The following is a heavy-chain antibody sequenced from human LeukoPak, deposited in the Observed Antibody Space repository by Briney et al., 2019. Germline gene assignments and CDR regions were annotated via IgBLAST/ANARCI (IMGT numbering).Heavy chain of an antibody. Sequence: SVKVSCKASGYTFTSYGISWVRQAPGQGLEWMGGIIPIFGTANYAQKFQGRVTITTDESTSTAYMELSSLRSEDTAVYYCARSDYYDSSGYQPGYFDYWGQGTLVTVSS. J-gene: IGHJ4*02. CDR1: GYTFTSYG. V-gene: IGHV1-69*05. CDR2: IIPIFGTA. D-gene: IGHD3-22*01. CDR3: ARSDYYDSSGYQPGYFDY.